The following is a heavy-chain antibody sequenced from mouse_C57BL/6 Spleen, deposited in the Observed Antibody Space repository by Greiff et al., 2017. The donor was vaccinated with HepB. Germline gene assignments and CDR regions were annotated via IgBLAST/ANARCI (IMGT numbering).Heavy chain of an antibody. V-gene: IGHV5-4*01. CDR1: GFTFSSYA. J-gene: IGHJ4*01. CDR2: ISDGGSYT. CDR3: ARVGTTVGAMDY. D-gene: IGHD1-1*01. Sequence: DVHLVESGGGLVKPGGSLKLSCAASGFTFSSYAMSWVRQTPEKRLEWVATISDGGSYTYYPDNVKGRFTISRDNAKNNLYLQMSHLKSEDTAMYYCARVGTTVGAMDYWGQGTSVTVSS.